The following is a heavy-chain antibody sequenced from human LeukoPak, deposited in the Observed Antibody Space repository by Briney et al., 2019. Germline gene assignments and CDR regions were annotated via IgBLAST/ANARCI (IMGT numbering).Heavy chain of an antibody. Sequence: PGGSLRLSCAASGFTVTRNEMRWVRQAPGKGLEWVSSITSSSSYIYYADSVKGRFTISRDNAKSSLYLQMNSLRAEDTAVYYCADYGSGQWGQGTLVTVSS. D-gene: IGHD3-10*01. CDR2: ITSSSSYI. CDR3: ADYGSGQ. V-gene: IGHV3-21*01. J-gene: IGHJ4*02. CDR1: GFTVTRNE.